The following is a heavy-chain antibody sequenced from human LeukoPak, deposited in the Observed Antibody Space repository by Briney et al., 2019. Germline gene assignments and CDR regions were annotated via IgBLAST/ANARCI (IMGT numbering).Heavy chain of an antibody. CDR1: GYTFTSYG. D-gene: IGHD4-17*01. J-gene: IGHJ4*02. V-gene: IGHV1-18*01. Sequence: GASVKVSCKASGYTFTSYGISWVRQAPGQGLEWMGWISAYNGNTNYARKLQGRVTMTTDTSTSTAYMELRSLRSDDTAVYYCARGADMTTVTYVDYWGQGTLVTVSS. CDR3: ARGADMTTVTYVDY. CDR2: ISAYNGNT.